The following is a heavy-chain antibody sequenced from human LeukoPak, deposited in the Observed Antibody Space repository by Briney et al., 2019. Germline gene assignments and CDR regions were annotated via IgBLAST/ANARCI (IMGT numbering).Heavy chain of an antibody. V-gene: IGHV4-4*07. CDR2: IYSSGST. CDR1: GGSISSYY. D-gene: IGHD5-24*01. J-gene: IGHJ4*02. Sequence: PSETLSLTCTVSGGSISSYYWSWIRQPAGKGLEWIGRIYSSGSTNYNPSLKSRVTMSVDTSKNQFSLTVTSMTAADTAVYYCARGRDAYNVGNFWGQGALVTVSS. CDR3: ARGRDAYNVGNF.